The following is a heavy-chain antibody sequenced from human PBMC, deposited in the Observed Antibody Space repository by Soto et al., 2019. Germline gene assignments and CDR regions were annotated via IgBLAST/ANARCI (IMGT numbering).Heavy chain of an antibody. CDR3: ARKRTGYCSGGSCYSEVVDY. J-gene: IGHJ4*02. V-gene: IGHV4-39*01. CDR2: IYYSGST. D-gene: IGHD2-15*01. CDR1: GGSISSSSYY. Sequence: QLQLQESGPGLVKPSETLSLTCTVSGGSISSSSYYWGWIRQPPGKGLEWIGSIYYSGSTYYNPSLKSRVTISVDTSKNQFSLKLSSVTAADTAVYYCARKRTGYCSGGSCYSEVVDYWGQGTLVTVSS.